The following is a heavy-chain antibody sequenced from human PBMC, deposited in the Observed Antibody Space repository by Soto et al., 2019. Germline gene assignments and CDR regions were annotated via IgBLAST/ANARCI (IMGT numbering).Heavy chain of an antibody. Sequence: SETLSLTCAVYGGSFSGYYWSWIRQPPGKGLEWIGEINHSGSTNYNPSLKSRVTISVDTSKNQFSLKLSSVTAADTAVYYCARERGQLARYYGMDVWGQGTTVTVSS. CDR2: INHSGST. CDR1: GGSFSGYY. V-gene: IGHV4-34*01. J-gene: IGHJ6*02. CDR3: ARERGQLARYYGMDV. D-gene: IGHD6-19*01.